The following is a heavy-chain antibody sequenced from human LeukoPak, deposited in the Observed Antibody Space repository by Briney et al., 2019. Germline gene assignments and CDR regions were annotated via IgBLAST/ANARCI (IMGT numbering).Heavy chain of an antibody. D-gene: IGHD1/OR15-1a*01. CDR1: GFTVNANY. CDR2: IYSGDST. J-gene: IGHJ4*02. V-gene: IGHV3-53*01. CDR3: ARVNKGHYLDY. Sequence: GGSLRLSCAAAGFTVNANYVTWVRQAPGKGLECVSVIYSGDSTYYADSVKGRFTISRDNSKNTLYLQMNSLRAEDTAIYYCARVNKGHYLDYWGKGTLLTVSS.